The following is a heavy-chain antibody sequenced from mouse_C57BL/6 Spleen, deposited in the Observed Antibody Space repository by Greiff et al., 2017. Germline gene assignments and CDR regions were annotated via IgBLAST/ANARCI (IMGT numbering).Heavy chain of an antibody. D-gene: IGHD2-1*01. CDR3: ARDIYGNHYYYAMDY. V-gene: IGHV5-4*03. CDR1: GFTFSSYA. CDR2: ISDGGSYT. J-gene: IGHJ4*01. Sequence: RLQESGGGLVKPGGSLKLSCAASGFTFSSYAMSWVRQTPEKRLEWVATISDGGSYTYYPDNVKGRFTISRDNAKNNLYLQMSHLKSEDTAMYYCARDIYGNHYYYAMDYWGQGTSVTVSS.